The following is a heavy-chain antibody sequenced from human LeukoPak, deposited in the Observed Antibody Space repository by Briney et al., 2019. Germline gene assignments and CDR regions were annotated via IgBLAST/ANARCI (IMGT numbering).Heavy chain of an antibody. D-gene: IGHD3-3*01. CDR1: GFTFSSYS. V-gene: IGHV3-48*01. J-gene: IGHJ5*02. Sequence: PGGSLRLSCAASGFTFSSYSMNWVRQAPGKGLEWVSYISSSSSTIYYADSVKGRFTISRDNVKNSLYLQMNSLRAEDTAVYYCARVPLVLPFVVSWGQGTLVTVSS. CDR2: ISSSSSTI. CDR3: ARVPLVLPFVVS.